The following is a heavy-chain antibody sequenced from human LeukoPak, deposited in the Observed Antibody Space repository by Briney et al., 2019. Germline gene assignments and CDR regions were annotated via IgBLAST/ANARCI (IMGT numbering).Heavy chain of an antibody. J-gene: IGHJ4*02. CDR2: LSGGPTRT. Sequence: GGSLRLSCAASGFTFSNYAMSWVRQAPGKGLEWVSTLSGGPTRTYYADSVKGRFTISRDNSKNTLYLQMNSLRAEDTAVYFCAKVYSSSWYYFDYWGQGTLVTVSS. CDR3: AKVYSSSWYYFDY. D-gene: IGHD6-13*01. CDR1: GFTFSNYA. V-gene: IGHV3-23*01.